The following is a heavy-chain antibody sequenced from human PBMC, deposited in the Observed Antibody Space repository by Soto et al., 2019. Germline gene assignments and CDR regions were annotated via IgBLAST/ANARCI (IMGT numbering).Heavy chain of an antibody. J-gene: IGHJ5*02. Sequence: GASVKVSCKAAGGTFSSYAISWVRQAPGQGLEWMGGIIPIFGTANYAQKFQGRVTITADESTSTAYMELSSLRSEDTAVYYCARVGPYDSSGYAGFDPWGQGTLVTVSS. CDR1: GGTFSSYA. V-gene: IGHV1-69*13. CDR3: ARVGPYDSSGYAGFDP. CDR2: IIPIFGTA. D-gene: IGHD3-22*01.